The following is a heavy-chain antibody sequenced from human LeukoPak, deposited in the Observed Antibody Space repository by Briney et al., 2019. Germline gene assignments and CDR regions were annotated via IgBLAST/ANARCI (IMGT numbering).Heavy chain of an antibody. CDR2: INPNGGGT. D-gene: IGHD4-17*01. Sequence: ASVKVSCKASGYTFTGYYMHWVRQAPGQGLEWMGWINPNGGGTNYAQKFQGRVTITRDTSISTAYMELSRLRSDDTAVYYCARSSTVTTQAYYFDYWGQGTLVTVSS. CDR1: GYTFTGYY. V-gene: IGHV1-2*02. CDR3: ARSSTVTTQAYYFDY. J-gene: IGHJ4*02.